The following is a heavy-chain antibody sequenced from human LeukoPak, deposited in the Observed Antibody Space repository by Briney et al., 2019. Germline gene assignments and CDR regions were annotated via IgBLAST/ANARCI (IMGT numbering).Heavy chain of an antibody. Sequence: ASVTVSCTASGYTFTSYYMHWVRQAPGQGLEGMGMINPSGGSTSYAQKFQGRVTMTRDMSTSTVYMELGSLRSEDTAVYYCAREASYCGGDCPLGPWGQGTLVTGSS. V-gene: IGHV1-46*01. J-gene: IGHJ5*02. CDR1: GYTFTSYY. CDR3: AREASYCGGDCPLGP. CDR2: INPSGGST. D-gene: IGHD2-21*02.